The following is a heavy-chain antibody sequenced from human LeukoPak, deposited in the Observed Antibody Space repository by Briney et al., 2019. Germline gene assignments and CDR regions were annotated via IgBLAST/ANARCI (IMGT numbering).Heavy chain of an antibody. CDR1: GYTFTSYG. D-gene: IGHD3-3*01. V-gene: IGHV1-18*01. Sequence: ASVKVSCKASGYTFTSYGISWVRQAPGQGLEWIGWISAYNGYTNYPQKLQGRVTMTTDTSTSTAYMELRSLRSDDTAVYYCARVNYDFWSGYYVYWGQGTLVTVSS. CDR3: ARVNYDFWSGYYVY. CDR2: ISAYNGYT. J-gene: IGHJ4*02.